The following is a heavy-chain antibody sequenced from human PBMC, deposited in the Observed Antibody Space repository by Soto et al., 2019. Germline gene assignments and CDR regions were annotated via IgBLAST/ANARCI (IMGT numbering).Heavy chain of an antibody. CDR2: IYYSGST. CDR1: GGSISSGDYY. CDR3: ARQGYGSGYFDY. V-gene: IGHV4-30-4*01. D-gene: IGHD3-10*01. Sequence: SETLSLTCTVSGGSISSGDYYWSWIRQPPGKGLEWIGYIYYSGSTYYNPSLKSRVTISVDTSKNQFSLKLSSVTAADTAVYYCARQGYGSGYFDYWGQGTLVTVSS. J-gene: IGHJ4*02.